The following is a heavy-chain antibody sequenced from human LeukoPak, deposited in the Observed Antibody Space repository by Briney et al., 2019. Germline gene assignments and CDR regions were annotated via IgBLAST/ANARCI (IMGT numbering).Heavy chain of an antibody. V-gene: IGHV4-34*01. J-gene: IGHJ4*02. CDR1: GGSFSGYY. CDR3: ARRYDFWSGCPPPLDY. Sequence: SETLPLTCAVFGGSFSGYYWNWIRQPPGKGLEWIGQINPSRNTNYNPSLKSRVTISVDTSKKQFSLKLSSVTAADTAVYYCARRYDFWSGCPPPLDYWGQGTLVTVSS. CDR2: INPSRNT. D-gene: IGHD3-3*01.